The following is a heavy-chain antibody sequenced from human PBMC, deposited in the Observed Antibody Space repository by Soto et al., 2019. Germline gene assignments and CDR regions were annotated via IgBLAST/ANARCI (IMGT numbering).Heavy chain of an antibody. CDR3: AIDRGGFDD. CDR1: GFTFSNYN. Sequence: EVQLVESGGGLVKPGGSLRLSCAASGFTFSNYNMNWVRQAPGKGLEWVSSISSSTTFIYYADSVKGRFTISRDNAKNSLYLQMNSLRAEDTAVYYCAIDRGGFDDWGQGTLLTVAP. D-gene: IGHD3-16*01. CDR2: ISSSTTFI. V-gene: IGHV3-21*01. J-gene: IGHJ4*02.